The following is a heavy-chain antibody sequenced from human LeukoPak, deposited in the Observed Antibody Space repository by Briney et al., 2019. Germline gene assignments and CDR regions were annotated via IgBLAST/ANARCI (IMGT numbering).Heavy chain of an antibody. V-gene: IGHV4-59*08. Sequence: SETLFLTCTVSGGSISDNYWSWIRQPPGKGLEWIGYAYYSGHTNYNSSLKSRVTMSLDTSKSQFSLRLSSVTAADTAVYFCARHPFATPFDYWGPGTLVTVSS. CDR2: AYYSGHT. CDR3: ARHPFATPFDY. J-gene: IGHJ4*02. D-gene: IGHD2-15*01. CDR1: GGSISDNY.